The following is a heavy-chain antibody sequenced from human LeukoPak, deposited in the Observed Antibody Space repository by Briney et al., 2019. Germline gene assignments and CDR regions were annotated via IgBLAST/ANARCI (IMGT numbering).Heavy chain of an antibody. V-gene: IGHV4-34*01. Sequence: SETLSLTCAVYGGSFSGYYWSWIRQPPGKGLEWIGEINHSGSTNYNPSLKSRVTISVDKSKNQFSLKLSSVTAADTAVYYCAIDGEYSIDYTDYWGQGTLVTVSS. CDR1: GGSFSGYY. CDR3: AIDGEYSIDYTDY. J-gene: IGHJ4*02. CDR2: INHSGST. D-gene: IGHD6-6*01.